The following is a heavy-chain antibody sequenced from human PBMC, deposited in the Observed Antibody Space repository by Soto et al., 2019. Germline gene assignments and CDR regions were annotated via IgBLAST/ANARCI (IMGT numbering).Heavy chain of an antibody. CDR3: ARDPANLALAVAYFDS. J-gene: IGHJ4*02. CDR2: ISHTGRT. D-gene: IGHD2-15*01. CDR1: GSSITNSFY. Sequence: SETLSLTCRVSGSSITNSFYWGWIRQSPEKGLEWIGSISHTGRTSYNPSLKSRVSISVDTSKNRFSLTLTSVTAADTAVYYCARDPANLALAVAYFDSWGQGTLGTVSS. V-gene: IGHV4-38-2*02.